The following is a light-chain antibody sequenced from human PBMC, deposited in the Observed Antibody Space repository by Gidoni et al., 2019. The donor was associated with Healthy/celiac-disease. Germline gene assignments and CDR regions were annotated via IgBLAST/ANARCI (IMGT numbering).Light chain of an antibody. V-gene: IGLV1-40*01. CDR3: QSYDSSLSGWV. CDR2: GNS. Sequence: QSVLTQPPSVSGAPGQRVTISCTGRRSNIGAGYYVHWYQQLPGTAPKLLIYGNSNRPSGVPDRFSGSKSGTSASLAITGLQAEDEADYYCQSYDSSLSGWVFGTGTKVTVL. CDR1: RSNIGAGYY. J-gene: IGLJ1*01.